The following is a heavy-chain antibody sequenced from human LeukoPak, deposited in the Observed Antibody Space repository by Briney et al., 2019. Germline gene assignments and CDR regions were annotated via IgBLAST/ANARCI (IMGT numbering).Heavy chain of an antibody. CDR3: AMTPASLDV. J-gene: IGHJ6*02. CDR2: IYYSGST. CDR1: GGSISSYY. D-gene: IGHD5-24*01. Sequence: PSETLSLTCTVSGGSISSYYWSWIRHPPGEGLEWIGYIYYSGSTNYNPSLKSRVTISVDTSKNQFSLKLSSVTAADTAVYYCAMTPASLDVWGQGTTVTVSS. V-gene: IGHV4-59*08.